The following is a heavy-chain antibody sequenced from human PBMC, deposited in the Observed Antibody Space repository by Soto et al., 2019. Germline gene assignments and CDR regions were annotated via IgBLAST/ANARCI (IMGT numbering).Heavy chain of an antibody. CDR1: GFTFSSYS. V-gene: IGHV3-30-3*01. CDR3: ARDGGRSGGRYYCAMDV. J-gene: IGHJ6*02. Sequence: QVQLVESGGGVVQPGRSLRLSCAASGFTFSSYSMHWVRQAPGKGLEWVAVTSYDGSNRYYADSVKGRFTISRDKSKNTVDLQMNSLRDEDTAVYYCARDGGRSGGRYYCAMDVWGHGTTFTVSS. D-gene: IGHD3-16*01. CDR2: TSYDGSNR.